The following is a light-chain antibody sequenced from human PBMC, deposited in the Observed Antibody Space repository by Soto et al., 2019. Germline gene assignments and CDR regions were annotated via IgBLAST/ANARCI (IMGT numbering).Light chain of an antibody. CDR2: DAS. Sequence: EVVLTQSPATLSLSPGDRATLSCRASQSVNNFLAWYQQKPGQTPRLLIYDASKRATGIPGRFSGSGSGTDFTLTISSLEPEDFAVYYCQLYGPSLTWPFGQGTKVDIK. CDR1: QSVNNF. CDR3: QLYGPSLTWP. J-gene: IGKJ1*01. V-gene: IGKV3-11*01.